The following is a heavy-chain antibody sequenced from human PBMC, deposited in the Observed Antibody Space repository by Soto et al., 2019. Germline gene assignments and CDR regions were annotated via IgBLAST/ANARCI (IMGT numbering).Heavy chain of an antibody. D-gene: IGHD2-21*02. J-gene: IGHJ6*02. CDR2: NIPIFGTA. Sequence: QVQLVQSGAEVKKPGSSVKVSCKASGGTFSSYAISWVRQAPGQGLEWMGGNIPIFGTADYAQKFQGRVTITADESTSTAYMELSSLRSEDTAVYYCARQGDPGGYYYYGMDVWGQGNTVTVSS. CDR3: ARQGDPGGYYYYGMDV. CDR1: GGTFSSYA. V-gene: IGHV1-69*12.